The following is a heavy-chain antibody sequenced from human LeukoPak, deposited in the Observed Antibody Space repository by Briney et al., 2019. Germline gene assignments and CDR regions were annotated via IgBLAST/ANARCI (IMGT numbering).Heavy chain of an antibody. V-gene: IGHV3-74*01. J-gene: IGHJ6*03. CDR1: GFTFSSYW. Sequence: GGSLRLSCAASGFTFSSYWMYWVRQAPGKGLVWVSRINSDGSSTSYADSVKGRFTISRDNAKNTLYLQMNSLRVEDTAVYYCAKGSKLVVITRDHYMAVWGKGTTVTISS. D-gene: IGHD3-22*01. CDR3: AKGSKLVVITRDHYMAV. CDR2: INSDGSST.